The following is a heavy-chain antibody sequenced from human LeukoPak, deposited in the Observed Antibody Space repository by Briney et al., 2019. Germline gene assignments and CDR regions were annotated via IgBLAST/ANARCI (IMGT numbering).Heavy chain of an antibody. Sequence: SQTLSLTCAISGDSVSSNSVTWNWIRQSPWRGLEWLGRTYYRSKWSYDYAVSVKSRITINSDTSKNQLSLQLNSVTPEDTAVYYCARVIAAGTFDPWGQGTLVTVSS. CDR3: ARVIAAGTFDP. J-gene: IGHJ5*02. D-gene: IGHD6-25*01. CDR1: GDSVSSNSVT. CDR2: TYYRSKWSY. V-gene: IGHV6-1*01.